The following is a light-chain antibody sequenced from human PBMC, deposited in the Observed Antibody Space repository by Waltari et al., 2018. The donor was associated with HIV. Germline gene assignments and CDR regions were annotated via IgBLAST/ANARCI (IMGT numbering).Light chain of an antibody. Sequence: QSALTQPPSASGSPGQSVTISCTGTNSDIGAYNYVSWYQQHPGKAPKFMIYEVNSRPSGVPDRFSGSKAGNTASLTVSGLQAEDEADYYCSSYAGSNNWVVGGGTKLTVL. J-gene: IGLJ3*02. V-gene: IGLV2-8*01. CDR3: SSYAGSNNWV. CDR2: EVN. CDR1: NSDIGAYNY.